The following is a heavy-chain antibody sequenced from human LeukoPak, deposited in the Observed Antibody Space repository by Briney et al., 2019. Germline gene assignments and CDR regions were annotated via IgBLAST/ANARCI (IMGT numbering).Heavy chain of an antibody. D-gene: IGHD3-22*01. Sequence: SEPLSLTCAVSGAFITSYDWWSWVRQPPGKGLEWIGEMRLNGHTNYNPSLKTRVTMSIDKSKNQFSLNLTSVTAAGTAVYYCARVISSAWRQNDLWGQGTLVTVPS. CDR3: ARVISSAWRQNDL. J-gene: IGHJ5*02. CDR2: MRLNGHT. V-gene: IGHV4-4*02. CDR1: GAFITSYDW.